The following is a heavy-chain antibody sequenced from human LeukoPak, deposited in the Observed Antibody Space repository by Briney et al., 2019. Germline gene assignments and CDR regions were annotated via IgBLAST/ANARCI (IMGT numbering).Heavy chain of an antibody. V-gene: IGHV3-43*01. CDR2: ISWDGGST. Sequence: AGGSLRLSCAASGFTFDDYTMHWVRHAPGKGLEWVSLISWDGGSTYYADSVKGRFTISRDNAKNSLYLQMNSLGAEDTAVYYCARDSKRGSGWYEGAFNFDYWGQGTLVTVSS. CDR1: GFTFDDYT. J-gene: IGHJ4*02. D-gene: IGHD6-19*01. CDR3: ARDSKRGSGWYEGAFNFDY.